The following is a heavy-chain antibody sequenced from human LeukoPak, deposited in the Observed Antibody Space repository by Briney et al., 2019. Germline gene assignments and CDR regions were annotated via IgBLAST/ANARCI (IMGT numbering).Heavy chain of an antibody. V-gene: IGHV4-34*01. CDR2: INHSGST. CDR1: GGSFSGYY. D-gene: IGHD3-22*01. Sequence: SEALSLTCAVYGGSFSGYYWSWIRQPPGKGPEWIGEINHSGSTNYNPSLKSRVTISVDTSKNQFSLKLSSVTAADTAVYYCARGIYYDSSGPDYWGQGTLVTVSS. J-gene: IGHJ4*02. CDR3: ARGIYYDSSGPDY.